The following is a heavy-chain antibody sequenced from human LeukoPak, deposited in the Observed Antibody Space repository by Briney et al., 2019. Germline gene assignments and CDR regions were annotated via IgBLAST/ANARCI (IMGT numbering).Heavy chain of an antibody. CDR1: GGSISSSSYY. CDR2: IYYSGST. Sequence: SETLSLTCTVSGGSISSSSYYWGWIRQPPGKGLEWIGSIYYSGSTYYNPSLKSRVTISVDTSKNQFSLKLSSVTAADTAVYYCASRGHYFDYWGQGALVTVSS. J-gene: IGHJ4*02. CDR3: ASRGHYFDY. V-gene: IGHV4-39*07.